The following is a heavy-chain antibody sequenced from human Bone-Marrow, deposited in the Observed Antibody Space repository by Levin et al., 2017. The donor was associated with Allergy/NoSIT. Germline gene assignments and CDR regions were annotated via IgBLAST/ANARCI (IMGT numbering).Heavy chain of an antibody. CDR2: INWNGDST. Sequence: GESLKISCAASGFSFDDYGMNWVRQVPGKGLEWVSGINWNGDSTTYADPVKGRFIISRDNAKNSLYLQMNSLRAEDTAFYYCARSVSYSWNPPFDYWGPGTLVTVSS. D-gene: IGHD1-1*01. CDR1: GFSFDDYG. J-gene: IGHJ4*02. CDR3: ARSVSYSWNPPFDY. V-gene: IGHV3-20*04.